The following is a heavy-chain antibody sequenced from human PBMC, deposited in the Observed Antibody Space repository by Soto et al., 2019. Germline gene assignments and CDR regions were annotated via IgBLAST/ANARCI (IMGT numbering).Heavy chain of an antibody. CDR2: IFYSGHL. Sequence: QVQLQESGPGLVKPSETLSLTCAVTGASFGTYYWSWIRQPPGKGLEWIGYIFYSGHLKYNPSLKSRLTISVDPPKNQSSLRLTSVTAADTAVYYWARGGGGYRFDYWGQGTLVTVSS. D-gene: IGHD1-26*01. CDR1: GASFGTYY. J-gene: IGHJ4*02. V-gene: IGHV4-59*01. CDR3: ARGGGGYRFDY.